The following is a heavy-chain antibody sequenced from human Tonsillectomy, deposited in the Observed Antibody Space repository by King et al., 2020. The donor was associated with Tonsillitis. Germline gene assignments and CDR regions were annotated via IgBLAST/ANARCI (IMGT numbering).Heavy chain of an antibody. CDR2: LSYDGSKK. Sequence: VQLVESGGGVVQPGRSLRLSCAASGFTFSRYAMHWVRPAPGKGLEWVAVLSYDGSKKYYAVSVKGQFTNSRDNSHNTLYLKMKSLGADETAVYYCAKDLDFWSGYPPPQFDYWGQGTLVTVSS. CDR3: AKDLDFWSGYPPPQFDY. V-gene: IGHV3-30*18. J-gene: IGHJ4*02. CDR1: GFTFSRYA. D-gene: IGHD3-3*01.